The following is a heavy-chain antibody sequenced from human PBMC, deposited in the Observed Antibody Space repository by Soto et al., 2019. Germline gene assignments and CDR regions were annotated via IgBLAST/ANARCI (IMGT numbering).Heavy chain of an antibody. D-gene: IGHD3-3*01. CDR1: GFTFSSYW. J-gene: IGHJ6*02. Sequence: PVGSLRLSCAASGFTFSSYWMSWVRQAPGKGLEWVANIKQDGSEKYYVDSVKGRFTISRDNAKNSLYLQMNSLRAEDTAVYYCARDRVTIFAVVIPYYYYGMDVWGQGTTVTV. CDR3: ARDRVTIFAVVIPYYYYGMDV. V-gene: IGHV3-7*03. CDR2: IKQDGSEK.